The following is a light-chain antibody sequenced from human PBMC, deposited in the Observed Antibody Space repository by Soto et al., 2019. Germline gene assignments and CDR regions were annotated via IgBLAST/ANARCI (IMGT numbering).Light chain of an antibody. CDR2: GAS. Sequence: EVVLTQSPGTLSLSPGERATLSCRASQSVSSTYLAWYQQKPGQAPRLLISGASSRATGIPDRFRGSGSGTDLNLTISRLEPEDFAVYYCQQYGSSPLTFGGGTKVEIK. J-gene: IGKJ4*01. V-gene: IGKV3-20*01. CDR1: QSVSSTY. CDR3: QQYGSSPLT.